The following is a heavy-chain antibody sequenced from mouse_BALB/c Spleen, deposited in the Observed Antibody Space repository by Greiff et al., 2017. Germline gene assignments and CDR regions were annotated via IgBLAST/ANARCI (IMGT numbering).Heavy chain of an antibody. CDR2: ISSGGSYT. V-gene: IGHV5-6*01. Sequence: EVNVVESGGDLVKPGGSLKLSCAASGFTFSSYGMSWVRQTPDKRLEWVATISSGGSYTYYPDSVKGRFTISRDNAKNTLYLQMSSLKSEDTAMYYCASLSTAYYAMDYWGQGTSVTVSS. CDR3: ASLSTAYYAMDY. D-gene: IGHD1-2*01. CDR1: GFTFSSYG. J-gene: IGHJ4*01.